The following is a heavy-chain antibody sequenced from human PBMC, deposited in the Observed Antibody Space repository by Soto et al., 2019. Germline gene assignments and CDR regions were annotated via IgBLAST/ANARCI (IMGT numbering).Heavy chain of an antibody. J-gene: IGHJ6*02. CDR1: GGTFSSYA. V-gene: IGHV1-69*01. Sequence: QVQLVQSGAEVQKPGSSVKVSCKASGGTFSSYAISWVRQAPGQGLEWMGGIIPIFGTANYAQKFQGRVTITADESTSTAYMVLSSLRCEDTAVYYCARDLSAPTYYYYGIDVGGQGTTVTVSS. D-gene: IGHD6-6*01. CDR2: IIPIFGTA. CDR3: ARDLSAPTYYYYGIDV.